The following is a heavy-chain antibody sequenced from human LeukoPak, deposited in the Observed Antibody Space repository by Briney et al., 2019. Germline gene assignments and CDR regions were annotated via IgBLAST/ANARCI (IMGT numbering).Heavy chain of an antibody. J-gene: IGHJ4*02. CDR2: INHSGST. V-gene: IGHV4-34*01. D-gene: IGHD6-19*01. Sequence: PSETLSLTCAVYGGSFSGYYWSWIRQPPGKGLEWIGEINHSGSTNYNPSLKSRVTISVDTSKNQFSLKLSSVTAADTAVYYCARALTRYSSGWKGRDYFDYWGQGTLVTVSS. CDR1: GGSFSGYY. CDR3: ARALTRYSSGWKGRDYFDY.